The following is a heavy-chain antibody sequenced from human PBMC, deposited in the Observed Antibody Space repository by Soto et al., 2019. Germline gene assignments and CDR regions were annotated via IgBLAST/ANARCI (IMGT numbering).Heavy chain of an antibody. CDR1: GFTFSSYG. CDR3: ARERRIAVAGTKALWSGYFQH. J-gene: IGHJ1*01. V-gene: IGHV3-33*01. D-gene: IGHD6-19*01. Sequence: PGGSLRLSCAASGFTFSSYGMHWVRQAPGKGLEWVAVIWYDGSNKYYADSVKGRFTISRDNSKNTLYLQMNSLRAEDTAVYYCARERRIAVAGTKALWSGYFQHWGQGTLVTVSS. CDR2: IWYDGSNK.